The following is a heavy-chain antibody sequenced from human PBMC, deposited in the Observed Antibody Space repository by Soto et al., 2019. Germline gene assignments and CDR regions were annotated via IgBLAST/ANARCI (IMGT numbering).Heavy chain of an antibody. CDR3: ARDLLDTTVDYYFDS. J-gene: IGHJ4*02. CDR1: GGSLSSGTYY. D-gene: IGHD4-17*01. CDR2: IYHSGSS. V-gene: IGHV4-30-4*01. Sequence: SETLSLTCTVSGGSLSSGTYYWSWIRQPPGKGLEWIGYIYHSGSSQSNPSLKGRVTISIDTPKYQFSLELRSVTAADTAVYYCARDLLDTTVDYYFDSWGPGRLVTVSS.